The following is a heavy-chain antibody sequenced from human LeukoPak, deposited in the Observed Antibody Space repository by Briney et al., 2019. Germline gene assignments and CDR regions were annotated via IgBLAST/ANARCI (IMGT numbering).Heavy chain of an antibody. D-gene: IGHD6-13*01. CDR1: GGSFSGYY. CDR3: ARQTVSSWYGDDAFDI. J-gene: IGHJ3*02. V-gene: IGHV4-34*01. CDR2: INHSGST. Sequence: SETLSLTCAVYGGSFSGYYWSWIRQPPGKGLEWIGEINHSGSTNYNPSLKSRVTISVDTSKNQFSLQLNSVTPEDTAVYYCARQTVSSWYGDDAFDIWGQGTMVTVSS.